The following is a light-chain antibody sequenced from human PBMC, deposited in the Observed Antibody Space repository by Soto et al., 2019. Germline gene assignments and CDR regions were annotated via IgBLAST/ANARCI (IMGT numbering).Light chain of an antibody. CDR3: QQSDTTSWT. J-gene: IGKJ1*01. Sequence: DIQMTQSPSSLSASVGDRVTITCRASQSIRTYLNWNQQKPGKAPKLLIYHSTTLQSGVPSRFSGSGSGTDFTLTISSLQPEDFASYYCQQSDTTSWTFGQGTKV. CDR1: QSIRTY. CDR2: HST. V-gene: IGKV1-39*01.